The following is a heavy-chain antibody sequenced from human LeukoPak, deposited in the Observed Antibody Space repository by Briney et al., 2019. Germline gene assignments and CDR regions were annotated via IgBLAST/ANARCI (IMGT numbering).Heavy chain of an antibody. Sequence: GESLKISCKGSGYSFTSYWISWVRQMPGKGLEWMGIIYPGDSDTRYSPSFQGQVTISADKSISTAYLQWSSLKASDTAMYYCARSPTSYGDYVGYWGQGTLVTVSS. D-gene: IGHD4-17*01. J-gene: IGHJ4*02. V-gene: IGHV5-51*01. CDR3: ARSPTSYGDYVGY. CDR1: GYSFTSYW. CDR2: IYPGDSDT.